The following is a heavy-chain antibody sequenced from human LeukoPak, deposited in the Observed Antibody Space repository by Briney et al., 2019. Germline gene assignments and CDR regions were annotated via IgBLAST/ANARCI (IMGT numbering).Heavy chain of an antibody. CDR3: ARDQSGDYHSSGYEN. CDR2: INHSGST. D-gene: IGHD3-22*01. V-gene: IGHV4-34*01. J-gene: IGHJ4*02. CDR1: GGSFSGYY. Sequence: NPSETLSLTCAVYGGSFSGYYWSWIRQPPGKGLEWIGEINHSGSTNYNPSLKSRVTISVDTSKNQFSLKLSSVTAADTAVYYCARDQSGDYHSSGYENWGQGTLVTVSS.